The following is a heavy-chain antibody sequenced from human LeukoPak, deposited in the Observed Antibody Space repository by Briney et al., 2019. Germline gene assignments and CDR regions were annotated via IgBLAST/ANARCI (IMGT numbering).Heavy chain of an antibody. V-gene: IGHV1-18*01. J-gene: IGHJ1*01. CDR1: GYTFTSYG. CDR2: ISAYNGNT. CDR3: ARENYYDSRGYRAEYFQH. D-gene: IGHD3-22*01. Sequence: GASVKVSCKASGYTFTSYGISWVRQAPGQGLEWMGWISAYNGNTNYAQKLQGRVTMTTDTSTSTAYMELRSLRSDDTAVYYCARENYYDSRGYRAEYFQHWGQGTLVTVSS.